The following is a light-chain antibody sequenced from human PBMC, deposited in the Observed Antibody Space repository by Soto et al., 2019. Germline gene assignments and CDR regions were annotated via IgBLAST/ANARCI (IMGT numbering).Light chain of an antibody. V-gene: IGLV1-44*01. CDR2: SND. Sequence: QSVLTQPPSASGTPGQRVSISCSGRASDIGTNTVNWYQQFPGTAPKLLLHSNDQRPSGVPDRFSGSKSGTSASLAINGLQYEDEADYYCVAWDGSLNGYVFGTGTKVTVL. CDR1: ASDIGTNT. J-gene: IGLJ1*01. CDR3: VAWDGSLNGYV.